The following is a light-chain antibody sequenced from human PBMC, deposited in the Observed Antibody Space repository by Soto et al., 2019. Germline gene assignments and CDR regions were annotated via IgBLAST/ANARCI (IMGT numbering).Light chain of an antibody. Sequence: QSALTQPASVSGSPGQSITISCTGIISDVDVYAYVSWYQQYPGKAPKLMIYEVNNRPSGVSYRFSGSKSGNTASLTISGLQAEDEADYYCASYTSNTSPVVFGGGTKVTVL. CDR2: EVN. J-gene: IGLJ3*02. V-gene: IGLV2-14*01. CDR1: ISDVDVYAY. CDR3: ASYTSNTSPVV.